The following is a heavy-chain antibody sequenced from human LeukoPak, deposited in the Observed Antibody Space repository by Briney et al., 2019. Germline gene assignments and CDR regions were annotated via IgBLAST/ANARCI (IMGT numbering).Heavy chain of an antibody. CDR2: IYTSGST. J-gene: IGHJ5*02. Sequence: PSETLSLTCTVSGGSISSYYWSWIRQPAGKGLEWIGRIYTSGSTNYNPSLKSRVTMSVDTSKNQFSLKLSSVTAADTAVYYCARLLDTAMVRRPYNWFDPWGQGTLVTVSS. CDR1: GGSISSYY. V-gene: IGHV4-4*07. CDR3: ARLLDTAMVRRPYNWFDP. D-gene: IGHD5-18*01.